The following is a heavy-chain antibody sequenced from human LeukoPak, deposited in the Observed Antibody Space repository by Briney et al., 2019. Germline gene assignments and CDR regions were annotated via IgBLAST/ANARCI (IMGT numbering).Heavy chain of an antibody. V-gene: IGHV3-33*01. CDR3: ARDDALGDNALDI. D-gene: IGHD3-16*01. Sequence: GRSLRLSCAASGFTFSSYGMHWVRQAPGKGQEWVAVILNDGSQEKNADSVKGRFTISRDNSKNTLFLQMNSLRAEDTAVYYCARDDALGDNALDIWGQGTMVTVSS. J-gene: IGHJ3*02. CDR2: ILNDGSQE. CDR1: GFTFSSYG.